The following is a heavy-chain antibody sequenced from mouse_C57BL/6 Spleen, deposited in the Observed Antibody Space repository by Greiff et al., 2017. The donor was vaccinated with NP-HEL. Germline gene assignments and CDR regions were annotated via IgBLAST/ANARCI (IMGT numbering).Heavy chain of an antibody. Sequence: FQLPPSLPSLVPPGASVTISCTASVYPFPDSYMHFFHPSHGKILEWICDINPNYGGTSYNQKFKGKATLTVDKSSSTAYMELRSLTSEDSAVYYCARLYFHFDYWGQGTTLTVSS. CDR2: INPNYGGT. D-gene: IGHD1-1*01. CDR1: VYPFPDSY. CDR3: ARLYFHFDY. J-gene: IGHJ2*01. V-gene: IGHV1-26*01.